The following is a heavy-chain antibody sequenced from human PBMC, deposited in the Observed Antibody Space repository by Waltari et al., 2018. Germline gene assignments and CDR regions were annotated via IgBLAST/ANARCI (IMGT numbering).Heavy chain of an antibody. CDR2: VFQSGSA. V-gene: IGHV4-4*02. CDR3: AKISRHREGYS. CDR1: GDSISSLSW. D-gene: IGHD2-15*01. J-gene: IGHJ4*02. Sequence: QLQESGPGLVESSGTLSLTCTVSGDSISSLSWWTWVRQPPGKGLEWIGEVFQSGSANYSPSLKSRVTLSVDKSTNQFFLTLNSVTAADTAMYYCAKISRHREGYSWGQGTLVTV.